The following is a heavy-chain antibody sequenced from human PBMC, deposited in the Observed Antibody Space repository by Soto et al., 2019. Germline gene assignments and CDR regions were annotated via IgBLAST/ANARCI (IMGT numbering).Heavy chain of an antibody. CDR2: LWYDGSYK. V-gene: IGHV3-33*01. CDR3: ARELVVVVAGTDAFDI. Sequence: PGGSLRLSCAASGFTFSSYGMHWVRQAPGKGLEWVAVLWYDGSYKYYADSVKGRFTISRDNSKNTLYLQMNSLRAEDTAVYYCARELVVVVAGTDAFDIWGQGSMVTVSS. D-gene: IGHD2-15*01. J-gene: IGHJ3*02. CDR1: GFTFSSYG.